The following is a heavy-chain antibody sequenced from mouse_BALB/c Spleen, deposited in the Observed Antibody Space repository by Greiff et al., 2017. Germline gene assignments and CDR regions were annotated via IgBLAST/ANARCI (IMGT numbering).Heavy chain of an antibody. J-gene: IGHJ2*01. CDR1: GYSITSDYA. CDR3: ARSVYFYYFDY. Sequence: EVQLQESGPGLVKPSQSLSLTCTVTGYSITSDYAWNWIRQFPGNKLEWMGYISYSGSTSYNPSLKSRISITRDTSKNQFFLQLNSVTTEDTATYYCARSVYFYYFDYWGQGTTLTVSS. D-gene: IGHD1-1*01. CDR2: ISYSGST. V-gene: IGHV3-2*02.